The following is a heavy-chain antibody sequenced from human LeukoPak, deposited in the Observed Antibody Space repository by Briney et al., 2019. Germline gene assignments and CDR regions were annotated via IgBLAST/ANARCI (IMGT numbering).Heavy chain of an antibody. D-gene: IGHD2-15*01. CDR3: VRDLWGEGGTQY. CDR2: LFYIRNT. CDR1: GGSIGDYY. V-gene: IGHV4-59*01. J-gene: IGHJ4*02. Sequence: SESLSLTCTVSGGSIGDYYWSWIRQPPGKGLEWIGYLFYIRNTNYSPALKSRVTISADTSKNQVYLKLRSVTSADTAVYYCVRDLWGEGGTQYWGQGILVTVSS.